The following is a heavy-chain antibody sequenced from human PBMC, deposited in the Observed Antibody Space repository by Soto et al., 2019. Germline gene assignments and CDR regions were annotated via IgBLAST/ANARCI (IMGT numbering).Heavy chain of an antibody. CDR3: AREGLVLVPTTVNSDYYYYAMDV. CDR1: GETYSTST. Sequence: SVKVSCKDSGETYSTSTITWMRQATGQGLEWMGGIIPRSATSNYAQKFQGRVTITADESTNTAYMELSSLRSEDAAVYYCAREGLVLVPTTVNSDYYYYAMDVWGQGTTVTVSS. D-gene: IGHD2-2*01. V-gene: IGHV1-69*13. J-gene: IGHJ6*02. CDR2: IIPRSATS.